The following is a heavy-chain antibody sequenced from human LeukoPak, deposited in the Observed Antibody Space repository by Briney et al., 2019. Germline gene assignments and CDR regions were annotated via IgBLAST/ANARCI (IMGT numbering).Heavy chain of an antibody. CDR1: GFTFSSSS. J-gene: IGHJ4*02. CDR3: AKQLGYCSDGSCYFPY. Sequence: GGSLRLTCAVSGFTFSSSSMSWVRKAPGQGLEWVSASSNNGGYTYYADSVQGRFTISRDNSKSTLCLQMNSLRAEDTAVYYCAKQLGYCSDGSCYFPYWGQGTLVTVSA. CDR2: SSNNGGYT. V-gene: IGHV3-23*01. D-gene: IGHD2-15*01.